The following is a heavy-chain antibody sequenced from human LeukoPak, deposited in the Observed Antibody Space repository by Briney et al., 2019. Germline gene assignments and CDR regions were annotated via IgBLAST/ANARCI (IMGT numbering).Heavy chain of an antibody. D-gene: IGHD3-9*01. CDR1: GFTFSTYS. V-gene: IGHV3-21*01. Sequence: PGGSLRLSCAASGFTFSTYSMNWVRQAPGKGLEWVSSISSSSIYIYYADSVKGRFTISTDNAKNSLYLQMNSLRVEDTAVYYCAGHYDILTGARGGKAAFDIWGQGTMVTVSS. CDR2: ISSSSIYI. CDR3: AGHYDILTGARGGKAAFDI. J-gene: IGHJ3*02.